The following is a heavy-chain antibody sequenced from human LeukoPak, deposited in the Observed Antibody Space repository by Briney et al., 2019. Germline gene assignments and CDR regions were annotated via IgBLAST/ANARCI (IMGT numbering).Heavy chain of an antibody. D-gene: IGHD2-2*01. CDR3: ARGDIVIVLAAIDY. J-gene: IGHJ4*02. Sequence: PSETLSLTCTVSGGSISSGGDYWSWIRQHPGKGLEWIGYIYYSGSTYYNPSLKSRVTISVDTSKNQFSLKLSSVTAADTAVYYCARGDIVIVLAAIDYWGQGTLVTVSS. CDR2: IYYSGST. V-gene: IGHV4-30-4*08. CDR1: GGSISSGGDY.